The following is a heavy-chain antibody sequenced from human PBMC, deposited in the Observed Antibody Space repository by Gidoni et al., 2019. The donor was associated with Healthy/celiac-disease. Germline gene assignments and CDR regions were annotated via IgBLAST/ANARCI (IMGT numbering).Heavy chain of an antibody. CDR1: GFTFSSYG. Sequence: QVQLVESGGGVVQPGRSLRLSCAASGFTFSSYGLHWVRQAPGNGLEWVAVISYDGSNKYYADSVKGRFTISRDNSKNTLYLQMNSLRAEDTAVYYCAKDSRNTIAAAGYFDYWGQGTLVTVSS. CDR2: ISYDGSNK. V-gene: IGHV3-30*18. J-gene: IGHJ4*02. D-gene: IGHD6-13*01. CDR3: AKDSRNTIAAAGYFDY.